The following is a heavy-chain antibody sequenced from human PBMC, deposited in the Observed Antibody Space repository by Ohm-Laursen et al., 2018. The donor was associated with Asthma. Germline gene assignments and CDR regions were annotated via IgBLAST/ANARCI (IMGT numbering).Heavy chain of an antibody. Sequence: GSLRLSCSASGFTFTNAWMSWVRQAPGKGLEWVGRIKSKSDGGTTEYAARVKGRFIISRDDSKNTLYLQMNSLKTEDTAVYYCTTDTPYSSGWYHYYYYGMDVWGQGTTVTVSS. D-gene: IGHD6-19*01. V-gene: IGHV3-15*01. J-gene: IGHJ6*02. CDR3: TTDTPYSSGWYHYYYYGMDV. CDR2: IKSKSDGGTT. CDR1: GFTFTNAW.